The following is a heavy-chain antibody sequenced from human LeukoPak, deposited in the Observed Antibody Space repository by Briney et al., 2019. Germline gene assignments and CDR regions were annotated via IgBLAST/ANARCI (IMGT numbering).Heavy chain of an antibody. Sequence: SETLSLACTVSGGSISSGSYYWSWIRQPAGKGLEWIGRIYTSGSTNYNPSLKGRVTISVDTSKNQFSLKLSSVTAADTAVYYCARDWYYDILTGYYSHYWYFDLWGRGTLVTVSS. J-gene: IGHJ2*01. CDR3: ARDWYYDILTGYYSHYWYFDL. CDR1: GGSISSGSYY. D-gene: IGHD3-9*01. CDR2: IYTSGST. V-gene: IGHV4-61*02.